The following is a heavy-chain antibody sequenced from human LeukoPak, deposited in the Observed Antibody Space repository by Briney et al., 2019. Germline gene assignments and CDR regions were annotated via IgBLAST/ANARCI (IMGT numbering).Heavy chain of an antibody. J-gene: IGHJ4*02. Sequence: SETLSLACAVYGASYNAYYWSWIRQPPGKGLEWIGDIDHRGTATYNPSLKSRLTISADASKNQFSLKLNSVTDADTAVYYCAVGITILGVAASFDSWGQGNLVIVSS. CDR1: GASYNAYY. CDR2: IDHRGTA. V-gene: IGHV4-34*01. D-gene: IGHD3-3*01. CDR3: AVGITILGVAASFDS.